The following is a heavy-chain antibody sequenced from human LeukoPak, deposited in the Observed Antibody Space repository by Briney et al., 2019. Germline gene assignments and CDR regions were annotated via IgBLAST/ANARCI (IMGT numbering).Heavy chain of an antibody. J-gene: IGHJ4*02. CDR1: GLTFSSYW. CDR3: ARGEYYYDGGY. D-gene: IGHD3-22*01. Sequence: GGSLGLSCAASGLTFSSYWMSWVRQAPGKGLEWVANIKQDGSEKYYVDSVKGRFTISRDNAKNSLFLQMNSLRAEDTAVYYCARGEYYYDGGYWGQGTLVTVSS. V-gene: IGHV3-7*04. CDR2: IKQDGSEK.